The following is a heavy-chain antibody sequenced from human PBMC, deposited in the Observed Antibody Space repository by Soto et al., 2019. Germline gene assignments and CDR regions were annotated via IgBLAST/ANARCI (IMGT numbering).Heavy chain of an antibody. J-gene: IGHJ4*02. D-gene: IGHD3-22*01. CDR1: GGSISSGDYY. CDR2: IYYSGST. V-gene: IGHV4-30-4*01. Sequence: TLSLTCTVSGGSISSGDYYWSWIRQPPGKGLEWIGYIYYSGSTYYNPSLKSRVTISVDTSKNQFSLKLSSVTAADTAVYYCASLIVVVTNLYYFDYWGQGTLVTVSS. CDR3: ASLIVVVTNLYYFDY.